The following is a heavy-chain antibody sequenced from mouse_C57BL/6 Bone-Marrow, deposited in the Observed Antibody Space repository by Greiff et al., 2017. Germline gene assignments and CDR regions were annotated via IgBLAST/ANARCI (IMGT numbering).Heavy chain of an antibody. V-gene: IGHV1-69*01. Sequence: QVQLQQSGAELVMPGASVKLSCKASGYTFTSYWMHWVKQRPGQGLEWIGEIDPSDSYTNYNQKFKGKSTLTVDKSSSTAYMQLSSLTSEDSAVYYCATTERFAYWGQGTLVTVSA. CDR3: ATTERFAY. CDR1: GYTFTSYW. CDR2: IDPSDSYT. J-gene: IGHJ3*01.